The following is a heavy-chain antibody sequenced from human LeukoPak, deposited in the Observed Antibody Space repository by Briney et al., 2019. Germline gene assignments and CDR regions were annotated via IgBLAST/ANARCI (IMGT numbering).Heavy chain of an antibody. CDR2: ISAYNGNT. CDR1: GYTFTSYG. V-gene: IGHV1-18*01. D-gene: IGHD5-12*01. CDR3: AGDRDPIGYDAARRAWFDP. J-gene: IGHJ5*02. Sequence: GASVKVSCKASGYTFTSYGISWVRQAPGQGLEWMGWISAYNGNTNYAQKLQGRVTMTTDTSTSTAYMELRSLRSDDTAVYCCAGDRDPIGYDAARRAWFDPWGQGTLVTVSS.